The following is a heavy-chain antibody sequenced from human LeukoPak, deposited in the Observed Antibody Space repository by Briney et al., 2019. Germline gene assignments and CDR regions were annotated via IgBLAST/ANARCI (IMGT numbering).Heavy chain of an antibody. CDR2: LYSGGNT. V-gene: IGHV3-66*02. D-gene: IGHD2-15*01. Sequence: PGGSLRLSCAASGFTVSSNYMSWVRQAPGKGLEWVSLLYSGGNTYYADSAKGRFTISRDNSKNTLYLQMNSLRAEDPAVYYCATSYCSGGSCYPQYFQHWGQGTLVTVSS. J-gene: IGHJ1*01. CDR3: ATSYCSGGSCYPQYFQH. CDR1: GFTVSSNY.